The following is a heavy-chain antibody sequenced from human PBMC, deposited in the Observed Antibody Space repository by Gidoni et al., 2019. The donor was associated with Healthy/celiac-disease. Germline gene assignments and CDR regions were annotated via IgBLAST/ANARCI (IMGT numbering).Heavy chain of an antibody. Sequence: QVQLVESGGGVVQPGRSLRLSCAASGFTFSSYGIHWGRQAPGKGLEWVAVISYDGSNKYYADSVKGRFTISRDNSKNTLYLQMNSLRAEDTAVYYCAKLGGDVCSGGSCEGFDYWGQGTLVTVSS. V-gene: IGHV3-30*18. CDR2: ISYDGSNK. J-gene: IGHJ4*02. D-gene: IGHD2-15*01. CDR1: GFTFSSYG. CDR3: AKLGGDVCSGGSCEGFDY.